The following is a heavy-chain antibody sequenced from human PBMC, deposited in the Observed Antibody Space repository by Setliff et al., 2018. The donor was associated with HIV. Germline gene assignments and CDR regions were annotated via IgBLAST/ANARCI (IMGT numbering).Heavy chain of an antibody. CDR3: ARRDGRSMNAFQI. Sequence: GESLKISCKALDYTFTTYWIAWVRQMPGEGLEWMGTIYPDDSDIRYNPSFQNQITISADKSTATAYLQLNNLKASDTATYYCARRDGRSMNAFQIWGPGTMVTVS. CDR2: IYPDDSDI. V-gene: IGHV5-51*01. CDR1: DYTFTTYW. D-gene: IGHD2-21*01. J-gene: IGHJ3*01.